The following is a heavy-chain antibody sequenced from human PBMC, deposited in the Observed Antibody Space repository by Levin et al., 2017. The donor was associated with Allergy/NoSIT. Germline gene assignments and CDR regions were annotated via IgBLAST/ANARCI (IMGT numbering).Heavy chain of an antibody. CDR1: GFSFSGSA. Sequence: GGSLRLSCAASGFSFSGSAMHWVRQASGKGLEWVGHIRSKANSYATVYAASVKGRFTISRDDSTNTAYLQMASLKTEDTAVYYCTRLRGGWGQGTLVTVSS. D-gene: IGHD5-12*01. CDR3: TRLRGG. V-gene: IGHV3-73*01. J-gene: IGHJ4*02. CDR2: IRSKANSYAT.